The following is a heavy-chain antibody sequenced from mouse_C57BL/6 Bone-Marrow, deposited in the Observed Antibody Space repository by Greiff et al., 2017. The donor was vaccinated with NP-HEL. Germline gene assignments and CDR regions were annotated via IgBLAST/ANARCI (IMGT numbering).Heavy chain of an antibody. D-gene: IGHD2-1*01. V-gene: IGHV5-12*01. CDR3: ARQGNYYWFAY. J-gene: IGHJ3*01. CDR2: ISNGGGST. Sequence: EVQGVESGGGLVQPGGSLKLSCAASGFTFSDYYMYWVRQTPEKRLEWVAYISNGGGSTYYPDTVKGRFTISRDNAKNTLYLQMSRLKSEDTAMYYCARQGNYYWFAYWGQGTLVTVSA. CDR1: GFTFSDYY.